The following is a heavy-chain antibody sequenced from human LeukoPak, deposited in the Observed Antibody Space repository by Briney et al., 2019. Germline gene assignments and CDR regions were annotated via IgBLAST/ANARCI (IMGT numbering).Heavy chain of an antibody. V-gene: IGHV1-18*01. CDR3: ARRPVLEWLSRPVDY. CDR1: GYTFTSYG. Sequence: GASVKVSCKASGYTFTSYGISWVRRAPGQGLEWMGWISAYNGNTNYAQKLQGRVTMTTDTSTSTAYMELRSLRSDDTAVYYCARRPVLEWLSRPVDYWGQGTLVTVSS. J-gene: IGHJ4*02. D-gene: IGHD3-3*01. CDR2: ISAYNGNT.